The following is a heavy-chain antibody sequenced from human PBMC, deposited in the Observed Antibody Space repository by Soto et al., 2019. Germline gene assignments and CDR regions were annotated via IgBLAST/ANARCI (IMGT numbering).Heavy chain of an antibody. CDR2: ISSSSSYI. CDR1: GFTFSSYS. D-gene: IGHD6-13*01. Sequence: EVHLVESGGGLVKPGGSRRLSCAASGFTFSSYSMNWVRQAPGEGLEWVSSISSSSSYIYYADSVKGRFTISRDNAKNSLYLQLNSLRAEDTAVYYCARVGGWRIVVAGAMDVWGQGTTVTVSS. J-gene: IGHJ6*02. CDR3: ARVGGWRIVVAGAMDV. V-gene: IGHV3-21*01.